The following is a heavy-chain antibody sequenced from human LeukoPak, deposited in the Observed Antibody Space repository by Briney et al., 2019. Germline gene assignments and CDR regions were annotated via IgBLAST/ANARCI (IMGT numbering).Heavy chain of an antibody. CDR2: IKQDGSEI. J-gene: IGHJ4*01. V-gene: IGHV3-7*03. D-gene: IGHD1-14*01. CDR1: GFTFGSYW. CDR3: AGGSGWITGD. Sequence: PGGSLRFSCSASGFTFGSYWMNGVRQAPGKGPEWVANIKQDGSEINYVDSVKGRFIISRDNAKNSLYLQMNSLRVDDTAVYYCAGGSGWITGDWGHGTLVTVSS.